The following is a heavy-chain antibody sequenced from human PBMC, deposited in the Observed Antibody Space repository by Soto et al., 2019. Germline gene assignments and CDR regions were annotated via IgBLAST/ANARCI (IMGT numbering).Heavy chain of an antibody. CDR1: GYGFTTYG. V-gene: IGHV1-18*01. CDR3: ARGRYGDY. Sequence: QIHLVQSGAEVKKPGASVKVSGKGSGYGFTTYGITWVRQAPGQGLEWMAWISAHNGNTNYAPKLQGRVTVTRDTSTSTAYMELRSLRSDDTAVYYCARGRYGDYWGQGALVTVSS. D-gene: IGHD1-1*01. J-gene: IGHJ4*02. CDR2: ISAHNGNT.